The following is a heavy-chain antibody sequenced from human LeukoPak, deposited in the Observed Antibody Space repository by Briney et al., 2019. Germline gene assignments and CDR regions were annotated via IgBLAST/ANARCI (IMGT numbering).Heavy chain of an antibody. Sequence: GESLKISCKVSGYSFTSYCIGWVRQMPGKGLEWMGIIYPGDSGPTYSPSFQGQVTISVDKSINTAYLQWSSLQASDTAMYYCGMSGDRVPLQDDVFDVWGQGAMVTVS. CDR3: GMSGDRVPLQDDVFDV. D-gene: IGHD1-26*01. CDR2: IYPGDSGP. CDR1: GYSFTSYC. V-gene: IGHV5-51*01. J-gene: IGHJ3*01.